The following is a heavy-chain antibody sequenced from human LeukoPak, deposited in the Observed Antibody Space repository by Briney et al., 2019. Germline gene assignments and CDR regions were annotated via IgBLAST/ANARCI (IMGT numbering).Heavy chain of an antibody. V-gene: IGHV3-7*01. J-gene: IGHJ4*02. Sequence: GGSLRLSCAASGFTFSNYWMNWVRQAPGKGLEWVANIKQDGGEKNYVESVKGRFTISRDNAKNSLYLQIESLRDEDTAVYYCVTMGRWGQGTLVTVSS. CDR1: GFTFSNYW. CDR2: IKQDGGEK. CDR3: VTMGR.